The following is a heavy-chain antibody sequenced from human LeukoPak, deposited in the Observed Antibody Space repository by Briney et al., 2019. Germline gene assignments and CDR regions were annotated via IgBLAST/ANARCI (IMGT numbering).Heavy chain of an antibody. V-gene: IGHV3-30*18. D-gene: IGHD6-19*01. CDR2: ISYDGSNK. Sequence: GGSLRLSCAASGFTFSSYGMHWVRQAPGKGLEWVAVISYDGSNKYYADSVKGRFTISRDNSKNTLYLQMNSLRAEDTAVYYCAKDPVAGTWYYYYMDVWGKGTTVTVSS. CDR1: GFTFSSYG. J-gene: IGHJ6*03. CDR3: AKDPVAGTWYYYYMDV.